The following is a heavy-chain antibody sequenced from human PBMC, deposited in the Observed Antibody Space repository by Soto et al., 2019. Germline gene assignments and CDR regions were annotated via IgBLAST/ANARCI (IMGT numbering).Heavy chain of an antibody. D-gene: IGHD1-7*01. CDR3: VKHITGTPRNYFDY. CDR2: IDTSGGGT. CDR1: GFTFSIYG. V-gene: IGHV3-23*01. Sequence: LRLSCAASGFTFSIYGMSWVRQAPGKGLEWVSGIDTSGGGTYHADSVKGRFTISRDNSRNTLYLQMNSLRAEDTAVYYCVKHITGTPRNYFDYWGQGTLVTVSS. J-gene: IGHJ4*02.